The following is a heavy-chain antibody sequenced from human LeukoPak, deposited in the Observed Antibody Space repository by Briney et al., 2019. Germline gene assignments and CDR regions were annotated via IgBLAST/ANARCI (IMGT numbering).Heavy chain of an antibody. CDR2: LYYDGRT. J-gene: IGHJ5*02. CDR1: GDSVSSSNYY. D-gene: IGHD6-13*01. CDR3: ARSKNRILAAHP. V-gene: IGHV4-39*07. Sequence: SETLSLTCTVFGDSVSSSNYYWAWFRQPPGKGLDWIGSLYYDGRTYYSPSLKSRVTISVDTSKNQFSLKLSSVTAADTAVYYCARSKNRILAAHPWGQGTLVTVSS.